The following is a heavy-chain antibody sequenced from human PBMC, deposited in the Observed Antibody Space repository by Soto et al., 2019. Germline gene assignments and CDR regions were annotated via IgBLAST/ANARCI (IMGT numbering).Heavy chain of an antibody. D-gene: IGHD1-1*01. V-gene: IGHV4-61*01. CDR1: GGSVSRDPYY. Sequence: QVQLQESGPGLVKPSETLSLTCTVSGGSVSRDPYYWNWIRQPPGKGLEYIGFILHSGSTNYNPSLKSRVTISLDTSKNQVSLKLRSVTAADTAMYYCAGGRDAYNSGYWGQGTLVTVSS. J-gene: IGHJ4*02. CDR3: AGGRDAYNSGY. CDR2: ILHSGST.